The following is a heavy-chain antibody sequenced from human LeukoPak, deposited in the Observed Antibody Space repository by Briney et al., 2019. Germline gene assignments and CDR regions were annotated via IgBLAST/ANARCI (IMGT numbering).Heavy chain of an antibody. J-gene: IGHJ4*02. CDR1: GYTFTSYY. CDR2: INPSGGSA. V-gene: IGHV1-46*01. CDR3: ARGGSSSWPPGVTVEGQFDY. Sequence: ASVKVSCKASGYTFTSYYMHWVRQAPGQGLEWMGIINPSGGSASYAQKFQGRVTMTRDMSTSTVYMELSSLRSEDTAVYYCARGGSSSWPPGVTVEGQFDYWGQGTLVTVSS. D-gene: IGHD6-13*01.